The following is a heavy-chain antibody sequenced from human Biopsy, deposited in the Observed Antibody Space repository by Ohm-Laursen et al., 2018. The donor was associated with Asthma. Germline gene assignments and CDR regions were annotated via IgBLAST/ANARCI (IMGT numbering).Heavy chain of an antibody. Sequence: GSLRLSCTAFGFTFGDYCMSWVRQVPGKGLEWVANIKHDGSEKNHVDSLKGRFTISRDNAKNSLYLQMNSLRAEDTAVYYCARTFHFWSPYHAEHYQLWGQGTLVTVSS. D-gene: IGHD3-3*02. CDR2: IKHDGSEK. V-gene: IGHV3-7*01. J-gene: IGHJ1*01. CDR1: GFTFGDYC. CDR3: ARTFHFWSPYHAEHYQL.